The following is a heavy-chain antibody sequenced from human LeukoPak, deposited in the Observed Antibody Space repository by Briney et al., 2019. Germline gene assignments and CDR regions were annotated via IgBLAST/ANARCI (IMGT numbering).Heavy chain of an antibody. Sequence: GGSLRLSCAASGYTFRDHGMAWLRQVPGRGLEWLAIVNGAGIGTYYAPTVKGRFTISRDNSKNTAYLQMSTLRADDTAIYYCAKVSVCFACYFDYWGQGILVTVSS. D-gene: IGHD3-10*02. CDR2: VNGAGIGT. V-gene: IGHV3-23*01. CDR3: AKVSVCFACYFDY. CDR1: GYTFRDHG. J-gene: IGHJ4*02.